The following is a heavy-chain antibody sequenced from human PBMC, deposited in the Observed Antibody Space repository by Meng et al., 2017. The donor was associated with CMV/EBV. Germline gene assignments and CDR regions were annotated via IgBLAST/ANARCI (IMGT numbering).Heavy chain of an antibody. J-gene: IGHJ4*02. V-gene: IGHV3-7*01. D-gene: IGHD6-19*01. Sequence: GGSLRLSCAASGFTFSRYWMTWVRKAPGKGLEWVVNINQDGTKIYYVDSVKGRFTISRDNAKNSLYLQMNSLRAEDTAVYYCARDVDYSSGWYGTYFDYWGQGTLVTVSS. CDR2: INQDGTKI. CDR1: GFTFSRYW. CDR3: ARDVDYSSGWYGTYFDY.